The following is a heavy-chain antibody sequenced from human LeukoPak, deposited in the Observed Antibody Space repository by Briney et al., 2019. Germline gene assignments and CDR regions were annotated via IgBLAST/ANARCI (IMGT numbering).Heavy chain of an antibody. V-gene: IGHV3-33*01. D-gene: IGHD3-22*01. CDR3: ARDRGSGYSGDY. J-gene: IGHJ4*02. Sequence: GGSLRLSCAASGFXFSSYGIHWVRQAPGKGLEWLAVIWDDGSNAYYADSVKGRFTISRDNSKNTLDLQMNSLRAEDTAVYYRARDRGSGYSGDYWGQGALVTVSS. CDR2: IWDDGSNA. CDR1: GFXFSSYG.